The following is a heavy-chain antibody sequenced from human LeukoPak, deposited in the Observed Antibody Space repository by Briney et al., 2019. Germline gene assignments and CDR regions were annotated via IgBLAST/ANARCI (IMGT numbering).Heavy chain of an antibody. CDR1: GGTFSSYA. CDR3: AGAPSLYNWFDP. Sequence: SVKVSCKASGGTFSSYAISWVRQAPGQGLEWMGRIIPIFGTANYAQKFQGRVTITTDESTSTAYMELSSLRSEDTAVYYCAGAPSLYNWFDPWGQGTLVTVSS. J-gene: IGHJ5*02. CDR2: IIPIFGTA. V-gene: IGHV1-69*05.